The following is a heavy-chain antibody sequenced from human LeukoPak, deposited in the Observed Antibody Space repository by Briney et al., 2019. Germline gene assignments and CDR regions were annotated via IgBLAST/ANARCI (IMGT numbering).Heavy chain of an antibody. CDR1: NVSFGSGAYY. D-gene: IGHD3-16*02. Sequence: PSQTLSLTCIVSNVSFGSGAYYWTWIRQPPGKGLEWIGYIYYSGSTNYNPSLKSRVTISVDTSKNQFSLKLSSVTAADTAVYYCARLNPLRLGELSPNFDYWGQGTLVTVSS. CDR3: ARLNPLRLGELSPNFDY. CDR2: IYYSGST. J-gene: IGHJ4*02. V-gene: IGHV4-61*08.